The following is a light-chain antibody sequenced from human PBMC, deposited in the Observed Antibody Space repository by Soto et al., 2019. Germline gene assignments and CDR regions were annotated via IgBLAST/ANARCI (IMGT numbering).Light chain of an antibody. J-gene: IGKJ1*01. CDR1: QRIATW. Sequence: DIPLTQSPSTLSASVVDRVTITCLASQRIATWLAWYQHQPGSAPKLLIYGASTLQSGVPSRFSGSGSGAEFTLTIDNLQPEDFAVYYCLKYGRSPGWTFGQGTKVDIK. CDR3: LKYGRSPGWT. V-gene: IGKV1-5*01. CDR2: GAS.